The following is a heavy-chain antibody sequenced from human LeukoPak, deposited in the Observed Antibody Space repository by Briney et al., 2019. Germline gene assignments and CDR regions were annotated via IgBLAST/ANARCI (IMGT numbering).Heavy chain of an antibody. J-gene: IGHJ4*02. D-gene: IGHD3-3*01. Sequence: GGSLRLSCAASGFTFSSYAMSWVRQAPGKGLEWVSAISGSGGSTYYADSVKGRFTISRDNAKNSLYLEVNSLRAEDTAVYYCTRQYYDIWSGYFTADYYFDYWGQGTLVTVSS. CDR1: GFTFSSYA. CDR2: ISGSGGST. CDR3: TRQYYDIWSGYFTADYYFDY. V-gene: IGHV3-23*01.